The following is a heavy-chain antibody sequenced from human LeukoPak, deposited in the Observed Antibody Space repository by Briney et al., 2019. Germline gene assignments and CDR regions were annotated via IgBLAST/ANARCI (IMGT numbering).Heavy chain of an antibody. CDR3: TSNYGADSNF. CDR1: GFTFSNSW. J-gene: IGHJ4*02. D-gene: IGHD4-23*01. CDR2: INTDGRIT. V-gene: IGHV3-74*01. Sequence: GGSLRLSCAASGFTFSNSWMHWVRQARGKGLVWVSRINTDGRITTYADSVKGRFTISRDNAKNMLYLQMNSLRAEDTAMYYCTSNYGADSNFWGQGTLVTVSS.